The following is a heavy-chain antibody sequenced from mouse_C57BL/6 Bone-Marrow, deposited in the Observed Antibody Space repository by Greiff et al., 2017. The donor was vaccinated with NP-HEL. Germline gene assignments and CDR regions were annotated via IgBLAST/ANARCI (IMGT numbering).Heavy chain of an antibody. CDR3: ARGGNTTLYAMGY. CDR2: IYPGSGST. CDR1: GYTFTSYW. Sequence: QVQLQQPGAELVKPGASVKMSCKASGYTFTSYWITWVKQRPGQGLEWIGDIYPGSGSTNYIEKFKSKATLTVDTSSSTAYMQLSSLTSEDSAVYYCARGGNTTLYAMGYWGQGTSVTVAS. V-gene: IGHV1-55*01. J-gene: IGHJ4*01. D-gene: IGHD2-1*01.